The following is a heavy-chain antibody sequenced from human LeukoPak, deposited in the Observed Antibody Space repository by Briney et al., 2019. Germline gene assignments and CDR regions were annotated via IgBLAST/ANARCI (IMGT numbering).Heavy chain of an antibody. CDR2: IRYDGSNK. J-gene: IGHJ6*03. V-gene: IGHV3-30*02. CDR3: ARAGIHYYYYMDV. CDR1: GFTFSSYG. D-gene: IGHD6-13*01. Sequence: GGSLRLSCAASGFTFSSYGMHWVRQAPGKGLEWVAFIRYDGSNKYYADSVKGRFTISRDNSKNTLYLQMNSLRAEDTAVYYCARAGIHYYYYMDVWGKGTTVTVSS.